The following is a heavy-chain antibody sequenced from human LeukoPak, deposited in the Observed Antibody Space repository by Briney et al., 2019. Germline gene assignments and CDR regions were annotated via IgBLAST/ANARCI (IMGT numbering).Heavy chain of an antibody. D-gene: IGHD3-10*01. V-gene: IGHV3-23*01. J-gene: IGHJ4*02. CDR3: ARDVYYGSGSPRLDY. Sequence: PGGSLRLSCAASGFTFSTYDMSWVRQAPGKGLEWVSAISGSGGSTFYADSVKGRFTISRDNSKNTLYLQMNSLRVEDTGVYYCARDVYYGSGSPRLDYWGQGTLVTVSS. CDR1: GFTFSTYD. CDR2: ISGSGGST.